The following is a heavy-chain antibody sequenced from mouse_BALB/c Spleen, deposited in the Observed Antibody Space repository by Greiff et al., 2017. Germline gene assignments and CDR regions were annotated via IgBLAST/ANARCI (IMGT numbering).Heavy chain of an antibody. J-gene: IGHJ1*01. V-gene: IGHV1-69*01. CDR1: GCSFTSYW. D-gene: IGHD1-1*01. Sequence: QVQLQQPGAELVMPGASVKMSCKASGCSFTSYWMHWVKQRPGQGLEWIGMIDPSDSETRLNQKFKDKATLTVDKSSSTAYMQLSSLTSEDSAVYYCARPYYGSSYWYFDVWGAGTTVTVSS. CDR2: IDPSDSET. CDR3: ARPYYGSSYWYFDV.